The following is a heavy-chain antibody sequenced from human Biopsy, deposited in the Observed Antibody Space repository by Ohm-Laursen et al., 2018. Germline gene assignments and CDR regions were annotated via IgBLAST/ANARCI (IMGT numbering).Heavy chain of an antibody. CDR2: ISWSSGTI. J-gene: IGHJ4*02. V-gene: IGHV3-9*01. CDR1: GFRFDDYA. CDR3: VKAAYGSGTYHPLDY. D-gene: IGHD3-10*01. Sequence: SLRLSCSASGFRFDDYAMQWVRQAPGKGLEWVSGISWSSGTIGYADSVKGRFTISRDNAKRSLYLQMNSLRVEDTAFYYCVKAAYGSGTYHPLDYWGQGTLVTVSS.